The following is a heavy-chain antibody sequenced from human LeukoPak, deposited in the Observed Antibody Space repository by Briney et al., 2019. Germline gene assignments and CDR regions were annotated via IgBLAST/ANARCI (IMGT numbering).Heavy chain of an antibody. D-gene: IGHD3-22*01. CDR2: INQDGSEI. Sequence: GGSLRLSCAASGFTFSNYWMSWVRQAPGKGLEWVANINQDGSEIYYVDSVKGRFTISRDNAKNSLYLQINSLRAEDTAVYYCARDQVSMIVVRTTNWYYDLLCRGTLVNVSS. CDR1: GFTFSNYW. CDR3: ARDQVSMIVVRTTNWYYDL. J-gene: IGHJ2*01. V-gene: IGHV3-7*01.